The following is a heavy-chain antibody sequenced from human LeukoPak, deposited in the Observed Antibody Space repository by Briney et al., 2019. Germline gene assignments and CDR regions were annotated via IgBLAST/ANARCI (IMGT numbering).Heavy chain of an antibody. J-gene: IGHJ3*02. V-gene: IGHV4-39*01. Sequence: SETLSLTCTVSGDSISNHNDFWGWIRQPPGKGPEWIASIYTSGRTLFNSSLKSRVALSLDTSKNQVSLKLNSVTAADSAVYYCARRPEYNRSSRWAFDIWGQGTMVIVSS. CDR3: ARRPEYNRSSRWAFDI. CDR2: IYTSGRT. CDR1: GDSISNHNDF. D-gene: IGHD1-14*01.